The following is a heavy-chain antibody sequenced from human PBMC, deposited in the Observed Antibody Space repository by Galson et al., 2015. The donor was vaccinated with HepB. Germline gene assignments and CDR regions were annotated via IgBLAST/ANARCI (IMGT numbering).Heavy chain of an antibody. Sequence: SCKASGYTFTSYYMHWVRQAPGKGLEWVSGISWDSGSIGYADSVKGRFTISRDNAKNSLYLQMNSLRAEDTALYYCAKGFTSARYCSSTSCLNNWFDPWGQGTLVTVSS. CDR2: ISWDSGSI. D-gene: IGHD2-2*01. CDR1: GYTFTSYY. J-gene: IGHJ5*02. CDR3: AKGFTSARYCSSTSCLNNWFDP. V-gene: IGHV3-9*01.